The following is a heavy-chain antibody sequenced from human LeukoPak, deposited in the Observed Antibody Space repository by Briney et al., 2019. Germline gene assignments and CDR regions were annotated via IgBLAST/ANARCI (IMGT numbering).Heavy chain of an antibody. CDR2: IYPSGST. CDR1: GGSISSGNYY. J-gene: IGHJ6*02. CDR3: ARAGPLGYYYYGMDV. D-gene: IGHD6-13*01. V-gene: IGHV4-61*02. Sequence: PSETLSLTCTVSGGSISSGNYYSWSWIRLPAGKGLEWIGRIYPSGSTNYNPSLKSRVTISVDTSKNQFSLKLSSVTAADTAVYFCARAGPLGYYYYGMDVWGQGTTVTVSS.